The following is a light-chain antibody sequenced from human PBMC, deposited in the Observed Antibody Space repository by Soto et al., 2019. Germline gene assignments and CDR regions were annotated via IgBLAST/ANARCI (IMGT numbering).Light chain of an antibody. CDR1: SSDVGGYNY. J-gene: IGLJ2*01. V-gene: IGLV2-11*01. Sequence: QSALTQPRSASGSPGQSITISCTGTSSDVGGYNYVSWYQQHPAKAPKLIIFDVSKRPSGVPNRFSGSKSGNTASLTISGLRAEDEADYYCAVWDSSLNGVAFGGGTKVTV. CDR3: AVWDSSLNGVA. CDR2: DVS.